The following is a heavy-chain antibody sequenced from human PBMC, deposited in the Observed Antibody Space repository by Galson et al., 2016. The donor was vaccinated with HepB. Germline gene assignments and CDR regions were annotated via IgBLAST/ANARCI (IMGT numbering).Heavy chain of an antibody. CDR1: GFTFGDYA. V-gene: IGHV3-49*03. D-gene: IGHD5-12*01. J-gene: IGHJ4*02. CDR2: IRSKTYGATP. CDR3: AREIPEYIRFDYTDY. Sequence: SLRLSCAASGFTFGDYAVSWFRQAPGKGLEWVSVIRSKTYGATPEYAASVKGRFSISRDDSRGIASLQMTSLKGEDTAVYYCAREIPEYIRFDYTDYWGQGTLITVSS.